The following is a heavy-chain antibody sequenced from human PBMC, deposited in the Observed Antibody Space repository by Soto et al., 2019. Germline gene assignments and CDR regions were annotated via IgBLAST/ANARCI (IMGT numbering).Heavy chain of an antibody. D-gene: IGHD2-8*01. CDR1: GFAFSLYA. CDR2: ISASGGHS. CDR3: ASEGVRDSTIPTPSAY. J-gene: IGHJ4*02. Sequence: EVQLLESGGGLVQPGGSLRLSCAGSGFAFSLYAVSWVRQAPGKGLEWVSGISASGGHSRYADSVRGRVTISRDNSKNTRALHMNSLIFDDTAVYYWASEGVRDSTIPTPSAYWDQGTMVTVPS. V-gene: IGHV3-23*01.